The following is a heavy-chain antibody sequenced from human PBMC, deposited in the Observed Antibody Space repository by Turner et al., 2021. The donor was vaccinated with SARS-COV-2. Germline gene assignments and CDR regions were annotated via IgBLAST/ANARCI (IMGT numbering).Heavy chain of an antibody. CDR1: GGSIGRYY. D-gene: IGHD3-3*01. V-gene: IGHV4-59*08. J-gene: IGHJ4*02. CDR2: ISNSRST. Sequence: QVQLQESGPGMGKPSETLSLTCTSTGGSIGRYYSSWIRQPPGKGLECIAYISNSRSTNYNPSLKSRVTISVDPSKNQLSLTLTSVTAADTAVYSCAIRSRNDGWGVLDIWGQGTLVTVSS. CDR3: AIRSRNDGWGVLDI.